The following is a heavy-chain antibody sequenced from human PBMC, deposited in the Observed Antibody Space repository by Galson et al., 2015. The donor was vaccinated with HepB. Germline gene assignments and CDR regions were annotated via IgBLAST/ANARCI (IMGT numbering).Heavy chain of an antibody. V-gene: IGHV2-70*11. CDR2: IDWDDDK. D-gene: IGHD3-10*01. J-gene: IGHJ4*02. CDR3: ARISSQTGDSLDY. CDR1: GFSLSTSGMC. Sequence: PALVKPTQTLTLTCTFSGFSLSTSGMCVSWIRQPPGKALEWPARIDWDDDKYYSTSLKTRLTISKDTSKNQVVLTMTNMDPVDTATYYCARISSQTGDSLDYWGQGTLVTVSS.